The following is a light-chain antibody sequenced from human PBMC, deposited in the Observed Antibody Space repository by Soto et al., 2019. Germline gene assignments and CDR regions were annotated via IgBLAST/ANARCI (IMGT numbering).Light chain of an antibody. Sequence: QSALTQPPSASGSPGQSVTISCTGTSSDVGAFNYVSWYQQHPGKAPKLMIYEVSKRPSGVPDRFFGSKSGNTASLTVSGLQTEDEADYYCSSYAGSDNYVFGTGTKLTVL. CDR1: SSDVGAFNY. J-gene: IGLJ1*01. CDR3: SSYAGSDNYV. CDR2: EVS. V-gene: IGLV2-8*01.